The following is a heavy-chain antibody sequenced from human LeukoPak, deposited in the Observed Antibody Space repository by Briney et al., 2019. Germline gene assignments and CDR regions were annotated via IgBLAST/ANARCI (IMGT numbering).Heavy chain of an antibody. CDR1: GFTFSSYG. CDR2: ISYDGSNK. J-gene: IGHJ4*02. CDR3: AKAADSIVVVPAAIGD. D-gene: IGHD2-2*02. Sequence: GGSLRLSCAASGFTFSSYGMHWVRQAPGKGLEWVAVISYDGSNKYYADSVKGRFTISRDNSKNTLYLQMNSLRAEDMAVYYCAKAADSIVVVPAAIGDWGQGTLVTVSS. V-gene: IGHV3-30*18.